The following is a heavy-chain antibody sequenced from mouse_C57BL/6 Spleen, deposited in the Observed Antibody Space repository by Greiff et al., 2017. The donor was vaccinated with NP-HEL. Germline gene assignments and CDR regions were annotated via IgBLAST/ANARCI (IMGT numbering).Heavy chain of an antibody. CDR1: GYTFTSYW. J-gene: IGHJ2*01. CDR3: ARSGANWGVGGGYY. D-gene: IGHD4-1*01. CDR2: IHPNSGST. V-gene: IGHV1-64*01. Sequence: QVQLQQPGAELVKPGASVKLSCKASGYTFTSYWMHWVKQRPGQGLEWIGMIHPNSGSTNYNEKFKSKATLTVDKSSSTAYMQLSSLTSEDSAVYYWARSGANWGVGGGYYWGRGTTLTVSS.